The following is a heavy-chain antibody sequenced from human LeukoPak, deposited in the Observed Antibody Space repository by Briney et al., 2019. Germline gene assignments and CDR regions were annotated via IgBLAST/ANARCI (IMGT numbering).Heavy chain of an antibody. V-gene: IGHV3-53*01. Sequence: QAGGSLRLSCAASGFTVSRNYMSWFRQAPEKGLEWVSAIYNDGSTYYADSVKGRFTISRDKSKNTLYLKMNSPRADDTAVYYCARSAYDYEAPGYWGQGTLVTVSS. J-gene: IGHJ4*02. CDR2: IYNDGST. CDR1: GFTVSRNY. D-gene: IGHD5-12*01. CDR3: ARSAYDYEAPGY.